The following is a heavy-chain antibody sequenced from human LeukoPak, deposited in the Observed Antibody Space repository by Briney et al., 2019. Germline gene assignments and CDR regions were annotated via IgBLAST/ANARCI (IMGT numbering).Heavy chain of an antibody. CDR3: ARRIGDYSFDY. CDR2: IYYSGST. J-gene: IGHJ4*02. Sequence: PSQTLSLTCTVSGGSISSGGYYWSWIRQPPGKGLEWIGYIYYSGSTNYNPSLKSRVTISVDTSKNQFSLKLSSVTAADTAVYYCARRIGDYSFDYWGQGTLVTVSS. D-gene: IGHD3-10*01. CDR1: GGSISSGGYY. V-gene: IGHV4-61*08.